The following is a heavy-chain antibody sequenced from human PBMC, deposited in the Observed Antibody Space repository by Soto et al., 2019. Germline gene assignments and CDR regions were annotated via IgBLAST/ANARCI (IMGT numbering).Heavy chain of an antibody. CDR3: ARGNWNYGYFDY. D-gene: IGHD1-7*01. V-gene: IGHV3-33*01. CDR2: IGYDGSYK. J-gene: IGHJ4*02. Sequence: QVQLVESGGGVVQPGRSLRLSCAASGFTFNNYGMHWVRQAPGKGLEWVAVIGYDGSYKYNADSVKGRFTISRDTSKNTLCLQKNSLRGEDTAVYHCARGNWNYGYFDYWGQGTLVTVSS. CDR1: GFTFNNYG.